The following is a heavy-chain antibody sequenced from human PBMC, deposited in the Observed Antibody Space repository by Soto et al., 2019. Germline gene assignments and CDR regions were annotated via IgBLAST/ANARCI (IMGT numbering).Heavy chain of an antibody. CDR2: IYYSGST. J-gene: IGHJ4*02. CDR3: ARRIVGATTGYFDY. Sequence: TLSVSCTVSGGSISSGWYYWSWIRQHPGKGLEWIGYIYYSGSTYYNPSLKSRVTISVDTSKNQFSLKLSSVTAADTAVYYCARRIVGATTGYFDYWGQGTLVTV. V-gene: IGHV4-31*03. D-gene: IGHD1-26*01. CDR1: GGSISSGWYY.